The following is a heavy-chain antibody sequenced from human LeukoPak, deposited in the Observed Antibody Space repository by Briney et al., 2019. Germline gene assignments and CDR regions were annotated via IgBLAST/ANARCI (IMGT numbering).Heavy chain of an antibody. Sequence: ASVKVSCKASGYTFTSYYMHWVRQAPGQGLEWMGWINPNSGGTNYAQKFQGRVTMTRDTSISTAYMELSRLRSDDTAVYYCARDGDIVVVVAAGYYYMDVWGKGTTVTISS. D-gene: IGHD2-15*01. CDR3: ARDGDIVVVVAAGYYYMDV. V-gene: IGHV1-2*02. CDR2: INPNSGGT. CDR1: GYTFTSYY. J-gene: IGHJ6*03.